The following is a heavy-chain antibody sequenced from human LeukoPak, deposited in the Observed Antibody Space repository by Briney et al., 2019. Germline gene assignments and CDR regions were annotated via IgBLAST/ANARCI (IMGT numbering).Heavy chain of an antibody. CDR2: ISYDGSNK. J-gene: IGHJ4*02. V-gene: IGHV3-30*18. CDR3: AKGSDYPDN. Sequence: GGSLRLSCAASGFNFSSYGMHWVRQAPGKGLEWVAVISYDGSNKYYADSVKGRFTISRDNSKNTLYLQMNSLRAEDTCVYYCAKGSDYPDNWGQGTLVTVSS. CDR1: GFNFSSYG.